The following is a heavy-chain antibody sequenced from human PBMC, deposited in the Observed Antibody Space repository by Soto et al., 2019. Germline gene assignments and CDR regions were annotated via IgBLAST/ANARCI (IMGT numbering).Heavy chain of an antibody. CDR3: TTDIVVVPAAMDYYYYGMDV. J-gene: IGHJ6*02. Sequence: GGSLRLSCAASGFTFSNAWMSWVRQAPGKGLERVGRIKSKTDGGTTDYAAPVKGRFTISRDDSKNTLYLQMNSLKTEDTAVYYCTTDIVVVPAAMDYYYYGMDVWGQGTTVTVSS. D-gene: IGHD2-2*01. CDR1: GFTFSNAW. CDR2: IKSKTDGGTT. V-gene: IGHV3-15*01.